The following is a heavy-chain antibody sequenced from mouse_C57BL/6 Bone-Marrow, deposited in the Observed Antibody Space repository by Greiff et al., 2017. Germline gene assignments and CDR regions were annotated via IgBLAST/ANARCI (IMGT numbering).Heavy chain of an antibody. CDR1: GYAFSSSW. V-gene: IGHV1-82*01. J-gene: IGHJ2*01. CDR3: ARDPYYSIYFDY. CDR2: IYPGDGDT. D-gene: IGHD2-5*01. Sequence: LVESGPELVKPGASVKISCKASGYAFSSSWMNWVKQRPGKGLEWIGRIYPGDGDTNYNGKFKGKATLTADKSSSTAYMQLSSLTSEDSAVYFCARDPYYSIYFDYWGQGTTLTVSS.